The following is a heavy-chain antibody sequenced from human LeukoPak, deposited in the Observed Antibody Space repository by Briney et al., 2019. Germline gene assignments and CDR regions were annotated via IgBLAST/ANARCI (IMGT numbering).Heavy chain of an antibody. V-gene: IGHV4-4*08. CDR1: GATVNEYY. CDR3: AQTTGWPGFDY. J-gene: IGHJ4*02. D-gene: IGHD6-19*01. Sequence: PSDTLSLICTAYGATVNEYYWSWIRQPPGRGLEWIAHIYNGGRTIFNPSLKTRVSISIDTSENQLSLKLTSMTAADTAVYYCAQTTGWPGFDYWGQGILVTVSS. CDR2: IYNGGRT.